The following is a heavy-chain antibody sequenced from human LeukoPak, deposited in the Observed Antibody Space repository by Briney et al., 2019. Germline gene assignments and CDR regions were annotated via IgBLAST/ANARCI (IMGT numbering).Heavy chain of an antibody. D-gene: IGHD3-16*01. Sequence: PGGSLRLSCAASGFTFSTYWMHWVRQAPGKGLVWVSRVNGDGSSTRYADSVKGRLTISRDNAKNTLYLQMNSLRAEDTAVYYCVRDRALGLFDYWGQGTLVTVSS. CDR3: VRDRALGLFDY. CDR2: VNGDGSST. V-gene: IGHV3-74*01. J-gene: IGHJ4*02. CDR1: GFTFSTYW.